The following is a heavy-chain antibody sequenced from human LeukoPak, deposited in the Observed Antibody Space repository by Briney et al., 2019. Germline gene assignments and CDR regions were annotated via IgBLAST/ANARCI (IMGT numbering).Heavy chain of an antibody. CDR1: GFTFDDYA. Sequence: GGSLRLSCAASGFTFDDYAMHWVRQAPGKGLEWVSLISGDGGSTYYADSVKGRFTISRDNSKNSLYLQMNSLRAEDTAVYYCAREHCSSSSCHLDYWGQGTLVTVSS. D-gene: IGHD2-2*01. V-gene: IGHV3-43*02. J-gene: IGHJ4*02. CDR3: AREHCSSSSCHLDY. CDR2: ISGDGGST.